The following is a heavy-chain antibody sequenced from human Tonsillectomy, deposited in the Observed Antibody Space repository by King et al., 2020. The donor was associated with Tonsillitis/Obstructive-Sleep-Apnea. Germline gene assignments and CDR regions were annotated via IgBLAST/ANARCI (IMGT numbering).Heavy chain of an antibody. J-gene: IGHJ6*03. Sequence: VQLQQWGAGLLKPSEPLSLTCAVYGGSFSGYYWSWIRQPPGKGLEWIGEINHSGSTNYNPSLKSRVTISVDTSKNQFSLKLSSVTAADTAVYYCARVITVTTIYYYYYMDVWGKGTTVTVSS. CDR3: ARVITVTTIYYYYYMDV. D-gene: IGHD1-20*01. CDR1: GGSFSGYY. CDR2: INHSGST. V-gene: IGHV4-34*01.